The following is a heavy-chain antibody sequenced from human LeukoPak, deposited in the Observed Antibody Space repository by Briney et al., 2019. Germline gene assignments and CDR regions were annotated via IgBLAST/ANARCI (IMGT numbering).Heavy chain of an antibody. CDR2: IRSKAYGGTT. CDR3: TRDSAAMILHGMDV. CDR1: GFNFGDYA. V-gene: IGHV3-49*04. D-gene: IGHD3-16*01. Sequence: GGSLRLSCTASGFNFGDYAISWVRQAPGKGLEWVSFIRSKAYGGTTDYAASVKGRFTISRDDSKSLAYLQMNSLKTEDTAVYYCTRDSAAMILHGMDVWGQGTTVTVSS. J-gene: IGHJ6*02.